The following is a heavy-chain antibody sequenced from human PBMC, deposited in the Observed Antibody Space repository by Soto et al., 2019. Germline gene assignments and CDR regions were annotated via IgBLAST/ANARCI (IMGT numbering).Heavy chain of an antibody. D-gene: IGHD3-3*01. CDR3: ARQRDTIFGVVPFDY. CDR2: IYPGDSDT. J-gene: IGHJ4*02. CDR1: GYSFTSYW. V-gene: IGHV5-51*01. Sequence: GESLKISCKGSGYSFTSYWIGWVRQMPGKGLEWMGIIYPGDSDTRYSPSFQGQVTISADKSISTAYLQWSSLKASDTAMYYCARQRDTIFGVVPFDYWGQGTLVTVSS.